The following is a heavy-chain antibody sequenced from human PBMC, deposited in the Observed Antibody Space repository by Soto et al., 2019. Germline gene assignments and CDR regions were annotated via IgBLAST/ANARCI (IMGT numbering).Heavy chain of an antibody. CDR2: IIPFIGTA. Sequence: VKVSGKVSGGTFTSSAISWVRQAPGLGLEWMGRIIPFIGTANYAQKFQGRVTITADEPTSTAYMELTSLRSEDTAVYYCARVVMTTVPASYDYGMDVWGQGPMVTVSS. V-gene: IGHV1-69*13. J-gene: IGHJ6*02. D-gene: IGHD4-4*01. CDR3: ARVVMTTVPASYDYGMDV. CDR1: GGTFTSSA.